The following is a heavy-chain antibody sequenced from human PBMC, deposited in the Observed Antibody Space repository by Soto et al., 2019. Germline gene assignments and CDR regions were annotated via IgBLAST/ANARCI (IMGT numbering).Heavy chain of an antibody. J-gene: IGHJ3*02. Sequence: SETLSRTCTMSRTSINKSYWSWIRQHPGKGLEWIGYIYFSGSTNYNPSPKSRVTMSVELSKNQFSLRLSSMTAADTAVYYCARVWGGAFDIWGQGTMVS. CDR1: RTSINKSY. CDR2: IYFSGST. D-gene: IGHD3-10*01. CDR3: ARVWGGAFDI. V-gene: IGHV4-59*01.